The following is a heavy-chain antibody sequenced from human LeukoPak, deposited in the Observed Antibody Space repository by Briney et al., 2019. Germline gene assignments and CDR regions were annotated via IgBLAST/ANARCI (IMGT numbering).Heavy chain of an antibody. CDR3: AFSGWYPFDY. V-gene: IGHV3-11*01. J-gene: IGHJ4*02. CDR1: GFTFSDYY. Sequence: GGSLRLSCAASGFTFSDYYMSWLRQAPGKGLEWVSYIGSSGSTIYYADSVKGRFTISRDNAKNSLYLQMNSLRAEDTAVYYCAFSGWYPFDYWGQGTLVTVSS. D-gene: IGHD6-19*01. CDR2: IGSSGSTI.